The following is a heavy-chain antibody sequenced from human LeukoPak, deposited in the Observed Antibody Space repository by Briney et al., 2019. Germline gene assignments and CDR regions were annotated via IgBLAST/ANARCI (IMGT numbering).Heavy chain of an antibody. V-gene: IGHV6-1*01. CDR1: GDSVSGNSAA. CDR2: TYYRSKWYN. J-gene: IGHJ4*02. D-gene: IGHD6-13*01. Sequence: SQTLSLTCAISGDSVSGNSAAWDWIRQSPSRGLEWLGRTYYRSKWYNDYAPSVKSRITINQDTSKNQFSLQLNSVTPEDTAVYYCARPHHSSSWYFDYWGQGTLVTVSS. CDR3: ARPHHSSSWYFDY.